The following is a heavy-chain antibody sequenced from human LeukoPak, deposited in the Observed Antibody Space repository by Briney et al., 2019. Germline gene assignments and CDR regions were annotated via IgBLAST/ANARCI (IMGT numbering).Heavy chain of an antibody. J-gene: IGHJ4*02. D-gene: IGHD6-19*01. Sequence: SGGSLRLSCAASGFTFSSYAMSWLRQAPGKGLEWFSAISGSGGSTYYADSVKGRFTIYRDNSKNTLYLQMNSLRAEDTAVYYCAKQGQEQWLGVDYWGQGTLVTVSS. CDR2: ISGSGGST. CDR3: AKQGQEQWLGVDY. CDR1: GFTFSSYA. V-gene: IGHV3-23*01.